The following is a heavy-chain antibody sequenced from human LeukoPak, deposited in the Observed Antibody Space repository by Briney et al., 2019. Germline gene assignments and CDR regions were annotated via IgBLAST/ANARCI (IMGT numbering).Heavy chain of an antibody. CDR2: IQYDGSYK. Sequence: KPGGSLRLSCATSGSTFSFYGMHWVRQAPGKGLEWVAFIQYDGSYKFYADSVQGRFSISRDNSKSTLFLQMNSLRPDDTALYYCAKTSDQLLYSKFDFWGQGTLVTVSS. J-gene: IGHJ4*02. CDR1: GSTFSFYG. V-gene: IGHV3-30*02. CDR3: AKTSDQLLYSKFDF. D-gene: IGHD2-2*02.